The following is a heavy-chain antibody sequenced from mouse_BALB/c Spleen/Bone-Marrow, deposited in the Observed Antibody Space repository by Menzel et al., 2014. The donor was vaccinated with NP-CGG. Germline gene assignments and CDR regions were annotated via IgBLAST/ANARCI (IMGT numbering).Heavy chain of an antibody. CDR1: GFSLTSYG. J-gene: IGHJ2*01. V-gene: IGHV2-9*02. CDR3: ARVIRYESYFDY. D-gene: IGHD2-14*01. Sequence: VMLVESGPGLVSPSQRLSITCTVSGFSLTSYGVHWVRQPPGKGLEWLGAIWAGGSTNYNSALMSRLSISKGNSKSQVFLKMNSLQTDDTAMYYCARVIRYESYFDYWGQGTTLTVSS. CDR2: IWAGGST.